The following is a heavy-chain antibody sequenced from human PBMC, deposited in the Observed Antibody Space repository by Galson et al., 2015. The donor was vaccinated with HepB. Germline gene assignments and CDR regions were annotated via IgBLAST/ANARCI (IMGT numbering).Heavy chain of an antibody. CDR2: ISYDGSNK. D-gene: IGHD3-22*01. V-gene: IGHV3-30-3*01. CDR1: GFTFSSYW. J-gene: IGHJ4*02. Sequence: SLRLSCAGTGFTFSSYWMTWVRQAPGKGLEWVAVISYDGSNKYYADSVKGRFTISRDNSKNTLYLQMNSLRAEDTAVYYCARAYDSSGYYYGYWGQGTLVTVSS. CDR3: ARAYDSSGYYYGY.